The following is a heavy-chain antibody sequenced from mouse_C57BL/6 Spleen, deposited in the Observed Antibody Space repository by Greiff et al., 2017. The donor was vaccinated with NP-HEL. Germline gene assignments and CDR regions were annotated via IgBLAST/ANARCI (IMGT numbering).Heavy chain of an antibody. CDR3: ARRGAYYRYFDV. CDR2: INPGSGGT. J-gene: IGHJ1*03. Sequence: QVQLQQSGAELVRPGTSVKVSCKASGYAFTNYLIEWVKQRPGQGLEWIGVINPGSGGTNYNEKFKGKATLTADKSSSTAYMQRSSLTSEDSAVYFCARRGAYYRYFDVWGTGTTVTVSS. V-gene: IGHV1-54*01. CDR1: GYAFTNYL. D-gene: IGHD2-12*01.